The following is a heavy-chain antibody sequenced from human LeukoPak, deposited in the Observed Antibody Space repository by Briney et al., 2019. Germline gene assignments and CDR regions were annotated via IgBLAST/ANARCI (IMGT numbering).Heavy chain of an antibody. CDR2: ISYDGSNK. Sequence: GGSLRLSCAASGFTFSSYAMHWVRQAPGKGLEWVAVISYDGSNKYYADSVKGRFTISRDNSKNTLYLQMNSLRAEDTAVYYCAKPLLWFGELSPYFDYWGQGTLVTVSS. D-gene: IGHD3-10*01. J-gene: IGHJ4*02. V-gene: IGHV3-30*04. CDR1: GFTFSSYA. CDR3: AKPLLWFGELSPYFDY.